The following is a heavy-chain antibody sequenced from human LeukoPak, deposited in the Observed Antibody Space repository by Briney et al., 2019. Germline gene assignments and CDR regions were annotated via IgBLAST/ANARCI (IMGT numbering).Heavy chain of an antibody. J-gene: IGHJ4*02. Sequence: ASVKVSCKASGYTLTGYYMHWVRQAPGQGLEWMGWISAYNGNTNYAQKLQGRVTMTTDTSTSTAYMELRSLRSDDTAVYYCTRVDGGNLYFDYWGQGTLVTVSS. CDR3: TRVDGGNLYFDY. CDR2: ISAYNGNT. D-gene: IGHD4-23*01. CDR1: GYTLTGYY. V-gene: IGHV1-18*04.